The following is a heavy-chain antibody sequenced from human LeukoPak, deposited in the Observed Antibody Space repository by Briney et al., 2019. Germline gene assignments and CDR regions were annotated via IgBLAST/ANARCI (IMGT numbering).Heavy chain of an antibody. CDR3: AAEMTTVTGGFDY. CDR2: TSSNGGRT. J-gene: IGHJ4*02. CDR1: GFTFTTYD. V-gene: IGHV3-64*01. Sequence: TGGSLRLSCAASGFTFTTYDMHWVRQAPGKGLEYVSSTSSNGGRTYYANSVKGRFTISRDNFENTLFLQMGSLRAEDMAVYYCAAEMTTVTGGFDYWGQGTLVIVSS. D-gene: IGHD4-11*01.